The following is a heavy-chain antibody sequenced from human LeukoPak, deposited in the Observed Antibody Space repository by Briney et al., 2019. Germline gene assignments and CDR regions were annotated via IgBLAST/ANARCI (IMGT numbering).Heavy chain of an antibody. Sequence: SETLSLTCTVSGGSISSYYWSWIRQPAGKGLEWIGRIYTSGSTNYNPSLKSRVTMSVDTSKNQFSLKLSSVTAADTAVYYCARIFGVVMGPYYYYMDVWGKGTTVTVSS. V-gene: IGHV4-4*07. CDR1: GGSISSYY. CDR3: ARIFGVVMGPYYYYMDV. J-gene: IGHJ6*03. CDR2: IYTSGST. D-gene: IGHD3-3*01.